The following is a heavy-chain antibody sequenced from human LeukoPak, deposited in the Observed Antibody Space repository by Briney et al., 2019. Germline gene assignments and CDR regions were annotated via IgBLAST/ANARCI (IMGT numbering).Heavy chain of an antibody. Sequence: GSLRLSCAASGFTFSSYAMSWVRQAPGKGLEWVSAISGSGGSTYYADSVKGRFTISGDNSKNTLYLQMNSLRAEDTAVYYCAKGEKYYYGSGFDYWGQGTLVTVSS. J-gene: IGHJ4*02. CDR3: AKGEKYYYGSGFDY. CDR2: ISGSGGST. V-gene: IGHV3-23*01. D-gene: IGHD3-10*01. CDR1: GFTFSSYA.